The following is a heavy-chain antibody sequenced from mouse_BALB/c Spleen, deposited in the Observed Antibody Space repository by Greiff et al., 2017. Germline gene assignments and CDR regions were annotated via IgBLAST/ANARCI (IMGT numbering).Heavy chain of an antibody. J-gene: IGHJ2*01. CDR2: INPSTGYT. Sequence: QVQLQQSGAELVKPGASVKMSCKASGYTFTSYWMHWVKQRPGQGLEWIGYINPSTGYTEYNQKFKDKATLTADKSSSTAYMQLSSLTSEDSAVYYFARWTFNWDENYWGQGTTLTVSS. D-gene: IGHD4-1*01. V-gene: IGHV1S26*01. CDR1: GYTFTSYW. CDR3: ARWTFNWDENY.